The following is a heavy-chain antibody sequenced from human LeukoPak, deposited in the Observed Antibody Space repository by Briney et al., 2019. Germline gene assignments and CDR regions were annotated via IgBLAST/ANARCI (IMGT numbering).Heavy chain of an antibody. Sequence: PGGSLRLSCAASGFTFSSYGMHWGRQAPGKGLEWVAFIRYDGSNKYYADSVKGRFTISRDNSKNSLYLQMNSLRADDTAVYYCAKVYCSGGSCYDYFDYWGQGTLVTVSS. D-gene: IGHD2-15*01. CDR2: IRYDGSNK. CDR1: GFTFSSYG. V-gene: IGHV3-30*02. J-gene: IGHJ4*02. CDR3: AKVYCSGGSCYDYFDY.